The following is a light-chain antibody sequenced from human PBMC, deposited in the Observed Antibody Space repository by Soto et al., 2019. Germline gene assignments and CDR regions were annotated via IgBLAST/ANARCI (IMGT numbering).Light chain of an antibody. CDR3: QKYNSAPPT. Sequence: DIHMTQSPSSLSASIGDRVTITCRASHGISNYLAWYQQKPGKDPKLLIYAASTLQSGVPSRFSGSGSGTDFTLTISSLQPEDVATYYSQKYNSAPPTCGQGTKV. J-gene: IGKJ1*01. V-gene: IGKV1-27*01. CDR1: HGISNY. CDR2: AAS.